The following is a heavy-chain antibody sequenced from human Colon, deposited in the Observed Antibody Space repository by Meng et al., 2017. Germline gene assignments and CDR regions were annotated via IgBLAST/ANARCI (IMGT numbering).Heavy chain of an antibody. D-gene: IGHD2-2*01. Sequence: QVQLVQSGAEVRKPGDSVKVTCKASGYTFTSSDINWVRQATGRGLEWLGWMNPNNGNTGSAQKFQGRVSMTRDTSIGTAYMELGGLTSEDTAVYYCARTAMLDSWGQGTLVTVSS. CDR1: GYTFTSSD. CDR2: MNPNNGNT. J-gene: IGHJ5*01. CDR3: ARTAMLDS. V-gene: IGHV1-8*01.